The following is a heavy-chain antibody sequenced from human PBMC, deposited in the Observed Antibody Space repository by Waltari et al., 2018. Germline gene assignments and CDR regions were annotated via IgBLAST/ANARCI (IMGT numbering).Heavy chain of an antibody. CDR1: GFTFSSHW. V-gene: IGHV3-74*01. CDR2: SKRDGRRK. Sequence: EVQLVESGGGLVQPGGSLRLSCAASGFTFSSHWMHWVRQAPGKGLGWGSRSKRDGRRKNYADSVKGRFTISRDNAKNTLYLQMNSLRAEDTAVYYCASYVMIKEWGQGTLVTVSS. J-gene: IGHJ4*02. CDR3: ASYVMIKE. D-gene: IGHD3-16*01.